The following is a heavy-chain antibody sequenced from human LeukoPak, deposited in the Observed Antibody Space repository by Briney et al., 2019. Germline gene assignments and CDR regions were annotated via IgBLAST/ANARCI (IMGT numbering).Heavy chain of an antibody. CDR3: ARSFNPGYGDSL. Sequence: PGGSLRLPCAASGFTFSSYWMSWVRQAPGKGLEWVSSISSSSSYIYYADSVKGRFTISRDNAKNSLYLQMNSLRAEDTAVYYCARSFNPGYGDSLWGQGTLVTVSS. D-gene: IGHD4-17*01. CDR2: ISSSSSYI. CDR1: GFTFSSYW. J-gene: IGHJ4*02. V-gene: IGHV3-21*01.